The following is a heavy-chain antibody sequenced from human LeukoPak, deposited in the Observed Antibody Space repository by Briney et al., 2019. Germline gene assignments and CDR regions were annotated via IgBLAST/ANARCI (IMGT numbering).Heavy chain of an antibody. V-gene: IGHV3-23*01. D-gene: IGHD6-19*01. CDR3: AKEMALGIAVAGFFDF. CDR2: ISASGGSS. CDR1: GFTFSNYA. Sequence: GGSLRLSCAASGFTFSNYAINWVRQAPGKGLEWVSAISASGGSSYYADSMRDRFTISRDNSKNMLYLKMSSLRAEDTAVYYCAKEMALGIAVAGFFDFWGQGTLVTVSS. J-gene: IGHJ4*02.